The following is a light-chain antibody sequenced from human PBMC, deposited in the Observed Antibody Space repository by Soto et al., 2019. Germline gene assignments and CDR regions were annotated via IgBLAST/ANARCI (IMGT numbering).Light chain of an antibody. J-gene: IGLJ3*02. CDR1: SSDVGGYNY. Sequence: QSALTQPPSASGSPGQSVTISCTGTSSDVGGYNYVSWYQQHPGKAPKLMIYEVSKRPSGVPDRFSGSKSGNTASLTASGLQAEEEADYYCSSYAGSNNLVFGGGTKVTVL. V-gene: IGLV2-8*01. CDR2: EVS. CDR3: SSYAGSNNLV.